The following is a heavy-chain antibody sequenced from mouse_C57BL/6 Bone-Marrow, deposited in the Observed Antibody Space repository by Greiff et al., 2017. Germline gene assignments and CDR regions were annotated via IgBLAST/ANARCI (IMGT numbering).Heavy chain of an antibody. D-gene: IGHD3-2*02. CDR3: ARSSSGYEGVDY. Sequence: EVQLQQSGPELVKPGASVKISCKASGYTFTDYYMNWVKQSHGKSLEWIGDINPNNGGTSYNQKFKGKATLTVDKSSSTAYMELRSLTSEDSAVYYCARSSSGYEGVDYWGQGTTLTVSS. J-gene: IGHJ2*01. V-gene: IGHV1-26*01. CDR1: GYTFTDYY. CDR2: INPNNGGT.